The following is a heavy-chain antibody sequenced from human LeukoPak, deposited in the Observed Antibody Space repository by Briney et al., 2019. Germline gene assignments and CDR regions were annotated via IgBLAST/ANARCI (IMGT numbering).Heavy chain of an antibody. CDR1: GGSISSSSYY. J-gene: IGHJ4*02. D-gene: IGHD6-19*01. Sequence: SETLSLTCTVSGGSISSSSYYWSWIRQPPGKGLEWIGEINHSGSTNYNPSLKSRVTISVDTSKNQFSLKLSSVTAADTAVYYCARGRSGSSSGWPKRYYFDYWGQGTLVTVSS. V-gene: IGHV4-39*07. CDR2: INHSGST. CDR3: ARGRSGSSSGWPKRYYFDY.